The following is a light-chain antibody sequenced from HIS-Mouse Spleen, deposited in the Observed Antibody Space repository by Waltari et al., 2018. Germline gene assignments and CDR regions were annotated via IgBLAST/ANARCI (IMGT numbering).Light chain of an antibody. CDR1: QSVSSY. Sequence: EIVLTQSPATLSLSPGERATLSCRASQSVSSYLAWYQPTPGQAPRLLIYDASNRATGIPARFSGSGSGTDFTLTISSLEPEDFAVYYCQQRSNWPPTFGQGTKVEIK. CDR3: QQRSNWPPT. CDR2: DAS. V-gene: IGKV3-11*01. J-gene: IGKJ1*01.